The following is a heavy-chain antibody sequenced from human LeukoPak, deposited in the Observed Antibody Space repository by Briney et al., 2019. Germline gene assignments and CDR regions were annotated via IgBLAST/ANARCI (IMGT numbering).Heavy chain of an antibody. V-gene: IGHV3-21*01. D-gene: IGHD5-18*01. CDR2: ISSSGSYI. CDR3: ARDRGSRRYNNGYSEH. CDR1: GFTFSSYT. J-gene: IGHJ4*02. Sequence: GGSLRLSCAASGFTFSSYTINWVRQAPGKGLEWVSSISSSGSYIYYADSVKGRFTVSRDNAKNSLYLQMNSLRAEDTAVYYCARDRGSRRYNNGYSEHWGQGTLVTVSS.